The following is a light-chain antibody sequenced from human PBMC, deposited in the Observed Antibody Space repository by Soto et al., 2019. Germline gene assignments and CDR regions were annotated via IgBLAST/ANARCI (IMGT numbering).Light chain of an antibody. CDR2: EVN. CDR3: CLSPGSLTWL. J-gene: IGLJ3*02. Sequence: QSALTQPRSVSGSPGQSVTISCTATGSDVGDSSHVSWYQLHPGKAPKLMIYEVNNRPSGVPDRCSGSKSGSTASLTISGLQAEDEAEYYCCLSPGSLTWLFGGGTKVTVL. V-gene: IGLV2-11*01. CDR1: GSDVGDSSH.